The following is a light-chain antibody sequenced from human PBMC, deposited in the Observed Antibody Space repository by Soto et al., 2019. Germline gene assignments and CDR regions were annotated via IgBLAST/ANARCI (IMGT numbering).Light chain of an antibody. Sequence: QSALTQPPSASGSPGQAVAIPCTGTTRDVGGYNYVSWYQQHPGKAPKLMIYEVNKPPSGVPDRFSGSKSGNTASLTVSGLQAEDEADYYCSSYAGSSNVFGTGTKVTVL. J-gene: IGLJ1*01. CDR2: EVN. CDR3: SSYAGSSNV. CDR1: TRDVGGYNY. V-gene: IGLV2-8*01.